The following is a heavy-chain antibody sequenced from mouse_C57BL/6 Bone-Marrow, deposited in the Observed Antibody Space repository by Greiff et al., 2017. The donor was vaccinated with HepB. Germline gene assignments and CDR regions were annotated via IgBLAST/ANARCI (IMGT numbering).Heavy chain of an antibody. CDR2: IYPGSGNT. V-gene: IGHV1-76*01. Sequence: LVESGAELVRPGASVKLSCKASGYTFTDYYINWVKQRPGQGLEWIARIYPGSGNTYYNEKFKGKATLTAEKSSSTAYMQLSSLTSEDSAVYFCARGGFTTYWGQGTTLTVSS. CDR3: ARGGFTTY. CDR1: GYTFTDYY. J-gene: IGHJ2*01. D-gene: IGHD1-1*01.